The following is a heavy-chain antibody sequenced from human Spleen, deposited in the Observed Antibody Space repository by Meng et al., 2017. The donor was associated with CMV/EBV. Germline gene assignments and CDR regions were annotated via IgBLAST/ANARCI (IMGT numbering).Heavy chain of an antibody. D-gene: IGHD3-22*01. J-gene: IGHJ6*02. CDR2: IYYSGST. V-gene: IGHV4-59*01. CDR3: ARDTGYYYDSSGYSIPTYGGMDV. Sequence: SETLSLTYTVSGGSISSYYWSWIRQPPGKGLEWIGYIYYSGSTNYNPSLKSRVTISVDTSKNQFSLKLSSVTAADTAVYYCARDTGYYYDSSGYSIPTYGGMDVWGQGTTVTVSS. CDR1: GGSISSYY.